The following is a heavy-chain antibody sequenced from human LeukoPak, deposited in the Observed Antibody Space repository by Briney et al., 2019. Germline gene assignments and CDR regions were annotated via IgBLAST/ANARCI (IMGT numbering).Heavy chain of an antibody. CDR3: ARLGDHSSGWYDGVSATKNVRAFDI. J-gene: IGHJ3*02. D-gene: IGHD6-19*01. CDR1: GGTFSSYA. V-gene: IGHV1-69*13. CDR2: IIPIFGTA. Sequence: GASVKVSCKASGGTFSSYAISWVRQAPGQGLEWMGGIIPIFGTANYAQKFQGRVTIPADESTSTAYMELSSLRSEDTAVYYCARLGDHSSGWYDGVSATKNVRAFDIWGQGTMVTVSS.